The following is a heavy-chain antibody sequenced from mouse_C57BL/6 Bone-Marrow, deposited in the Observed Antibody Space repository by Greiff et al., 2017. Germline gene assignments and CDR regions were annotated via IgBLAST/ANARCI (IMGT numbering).Heavy chain of an antibody. CDR2: ISYDGSN. Sequence: EVKLVESGPGLVKPSQSLSLTCSVTGYSITSGYYWNWIRQFPGNKLEWMGYISYDGSNNYNPSLKNRISITRDTSKNQFFLKLNSVTTEDTATYYCARRDYWFAYWGQGTLVTVSA. CDR3: ARRDYWFAY. V-gene: IGHV3-6*01. D-gene: IGHD2-13*01. J-gene: IGHJ3*01. CDR1: GYSITSGYY.